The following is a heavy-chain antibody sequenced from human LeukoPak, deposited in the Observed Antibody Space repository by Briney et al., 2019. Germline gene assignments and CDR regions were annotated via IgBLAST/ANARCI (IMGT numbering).Heavy chain of an antibody. V-gene: IGHV3-30*04. D-gene: IGHD3-22*01. CDR3: ARGAHVRMYDSNHNCFDP. J-gene: IGHJ5*02. CDR1: GFTFSSYV. Sequence: GGSLRLSCAASGFTFSSYVMHWVRQAPGKGLEWVAIISYDGSNEYYADSVKGRFTISRDNSKNTLYLQMNSLRAADTAVYYCARGAHVRMYDSNHNCFDPWGQGTLVTVSS. CDR2: ISYDGSNE.